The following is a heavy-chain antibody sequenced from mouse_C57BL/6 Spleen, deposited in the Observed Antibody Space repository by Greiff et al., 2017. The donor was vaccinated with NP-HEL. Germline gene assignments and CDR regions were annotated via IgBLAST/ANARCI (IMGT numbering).Heavy chain of an antibody. CDR3: TTVIYYYSYFDY. V-gene: IGHV14-1*01. CDR2: IDPEDGDT. D-gene: IGHD1-1*02. Sequence: VQLQQPGAELVKPGASVKLSCTASGFNIKDYYMHWVKQRPEQGLEWIGRIDPEDGDTEYAPKFQGKATMTADTSSNTAYLQLSSLTSEDTAVYYCTTVIYYYSYFDYWGQGTTLTVSS. CDR1: GFNIKDYY. J-gene: IGHJ2*01.